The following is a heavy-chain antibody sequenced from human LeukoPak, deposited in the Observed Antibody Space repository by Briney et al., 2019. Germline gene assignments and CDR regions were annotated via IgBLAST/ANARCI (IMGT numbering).Heavy chain of an antibody. CDR3: AREARGGNY. Sequence: GGSLRLSCAASGFTFRDSAMSWVRQAPGKGLEWVANIKQDGSEKYYVDSVKGRFTISRDNAKNSLYLQMNSLRAEDTAVYYCAREARGGNYWGQGTLVTVSS. CDR1: GFTFRDSA. D-gene: IGHD6-6*01. J-gene: IGHJ4*02. CDR2: IKQDGSEK. V-gene: IGHV3-7*05.